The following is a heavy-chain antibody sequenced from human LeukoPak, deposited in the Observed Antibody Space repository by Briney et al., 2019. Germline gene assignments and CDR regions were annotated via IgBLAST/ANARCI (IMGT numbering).Heavy chain of an antibody. D-gene: IGHD5-24*01. Sequence: WGSLRLSCAASGFTFSSYGMHWVRQAPGKGLEWVAVISYDGSNKYYADSVKGRFTISRDNSKNTVYLQMNSLRGEDTAVYYCANHLGDGYRPLKYWGQGTLVTVSS. V-gene: IGHV3-30*18. CDR1: GFTFSSYG. CDR2: ISYDGSNK. J-gene: IGHJ4*02. CDR3: ANHLGDGYRPLKY.